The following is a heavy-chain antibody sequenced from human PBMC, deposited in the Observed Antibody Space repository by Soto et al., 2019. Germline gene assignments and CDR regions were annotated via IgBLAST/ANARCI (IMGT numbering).Heavy chain of an antibody. CDR1: GFTFDSYA. CDR2: IGPSSSET. J-gene: IGHJ4*02. V-gene: IGHV3-21*05. CDR3: ARDHRWAFDY. D-gene: IGHD3-16*01. Sequence: PGGSLRLSCVASGFTFDSYAMDWVRQAPGKGLEWISWIGPSSSETEYSDSVQGRFTISRDNAKNLLYLQMNRLKDEDTAVYYCARDHRWAFDYWGQGALVTVS.